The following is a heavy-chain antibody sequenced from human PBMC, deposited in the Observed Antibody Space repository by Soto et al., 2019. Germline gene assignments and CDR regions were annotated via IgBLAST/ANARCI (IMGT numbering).Heavy chain of an antibody. J-gene: IGHJ6*02. CDR1: GFTFSGST. Sequence: EVQLVESGGGLVQPGGSLKLSCAASGFTFSGSTMHWVRQASGKGLEWVGRIRDKLNSYATAYTASVKGRFTISRDDSKNTAYLQMNSLKTADTAVYYCTRHGSGGDYYGMDVWGQGTTVTVSS. CDR3: TRHGSGGDYYGMDV. CDR2: IRDKLNSYAT. D-gene: IGHD3-16*01. V-gene: IGHV3-73*01.